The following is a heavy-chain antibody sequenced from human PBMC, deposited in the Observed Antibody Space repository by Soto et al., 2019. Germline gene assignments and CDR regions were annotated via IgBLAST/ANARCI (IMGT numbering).Heavy chain of an antibody. CDR3: AKGRRDGIGWYRAYFDY. J-gene: IGHJ4*02. CDR1: GFTFSNYA. V-gene: IGHV3-23*01. D-gene: IGHD6-19*01. CDR2: INVSGDTT. Sequence: GGSLRLSCTASGFTFSNYAMSWVRQTPGKGLEWVSTINVSGDTTYFADSVKGRLTISRDNSKSTLSLQMNSLRADDTAVYYCAKGRRDGIGWYRAYFDYWGQGTLVTVSS.